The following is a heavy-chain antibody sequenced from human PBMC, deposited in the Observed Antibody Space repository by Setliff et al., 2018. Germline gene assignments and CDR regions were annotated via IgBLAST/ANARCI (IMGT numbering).Heavy chain of an antibody. D-gene: IGHD1-26*01. V-gene: IGHV4-38-2*01. CDR1: DFSVSSVYY. Sequence: SETLSLTCAVSDFSVSSVYYWGWIRQPPGKGLEWIANVYYSGSTYYNPSLESRVTMSVDTSKSQFSLNLYSVTAADTAVYYCARTSAGRYFDLWGRGTLVTVSS. CDR3: ARTSAGRYFDL. J-gene: IGHJ2*01. CDR2: VYYSGST.